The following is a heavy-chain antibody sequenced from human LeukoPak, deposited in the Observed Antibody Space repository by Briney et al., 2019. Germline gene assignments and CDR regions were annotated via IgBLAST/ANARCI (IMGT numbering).Heavy chain of an antibody. J-gene: IGHJ4*02. Sequence: PSETLSLTCTVSGGSISSGGYYWSWIRQHRGKGLEWIGYIYYSGSTYYNPSLKSRVTISVDTSKNQFSLKLSSVTAADTAVYYCARDPRRATTPPLWGQGTLVTVSS. CDR1: GGSISSGGYY. V-gene: IGHV4-31*03. D-gene: IGHD5-12*01. CDR2: IYYSGST. CDR3: ARDPRRATTPPL.